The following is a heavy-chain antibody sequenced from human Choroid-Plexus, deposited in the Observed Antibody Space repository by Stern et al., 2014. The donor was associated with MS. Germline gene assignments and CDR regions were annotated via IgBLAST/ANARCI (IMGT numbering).Heavy chain of an antibody. CDR2: IRNKANSYTT. Sequence: EVQLVASGGGLVQPGGSLRLSCVASGFTLSDHYMDWVRQAPGKGLEWVGRIRNKANSYTTQYAASVKGRFVISRDDSKNSLYLQMNSLKSEDTAVYYCVRVSGSSGSDFWGQGTLVSVSS. J-gene: IGHJ4*02. D-gene: IGHD6-19*01. V-gene: IGHV3-72*01. CDR1: GFTLSDHY. CDR3: VRVSGSSGSDF.